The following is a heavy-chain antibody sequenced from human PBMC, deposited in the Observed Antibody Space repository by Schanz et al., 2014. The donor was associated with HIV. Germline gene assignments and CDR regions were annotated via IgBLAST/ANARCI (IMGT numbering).Heavy chain of an antibody. CDR3: AKTSITLGMDV. Sequence: DVHLLESGGGLVRPGGSLRLSCAASGLTLSSYGMSWVRQAPGKGLEWVSSISGGSGSTFYADSVKGRFTISRVNSKNTLYLQMNSLRAEDTAIYYCAKTSITLGMDVWGQGTTVTVSS. CDR2: ISGGSGST. CDR1: GLTLSSYG. J-gene: IGHJ6*02. D-gene: IGHD1-20*01. V-gene: IGHV3-23*01.